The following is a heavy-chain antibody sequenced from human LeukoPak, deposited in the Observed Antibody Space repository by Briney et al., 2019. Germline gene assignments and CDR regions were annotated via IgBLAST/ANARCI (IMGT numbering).Heavy chain of an antibody. CDR2: IYPGDSHT. D-gene: IGHD4-17*01. CDR1: GYSFTSNW. CDR3: ARVPSLYGRFDY. V-gene: IGHV5-51*01. Sequence: GESLKIPCKGSGYSFTSNWIGWVRQMPGKGLEWMGIIYPGDSHTRYSPSFQGQVTISADKSISTAYLQWSSLKASDTAMYYCARVPSLYGRFDYWGRGTLVTVSS. J-gene: IGHJ4*02.